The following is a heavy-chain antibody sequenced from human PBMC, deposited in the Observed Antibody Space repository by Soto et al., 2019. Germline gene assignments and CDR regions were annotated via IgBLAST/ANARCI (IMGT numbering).Heavy chain of an antibody. V-gene: IGHV3-30*18. D-gene: IGHD3-10*01. CDR2: ISYDGSNK. CDR3: AKGLKYYGSGSYYEDY. J-gene: IGHJ4*02. CDR1: GFTFSSYG. Sequence: QVQLVESGGGVVQPGRSLRLSCAASGFTFSSYGMHWVRQAPGKGLEWVAVISYDGSNKYYADSVKGRFTISRDNSKNTLYLQMNSLRAEDTAVYYCAKGLKYYGSGSYYEDYWGQGTLVTVSS.